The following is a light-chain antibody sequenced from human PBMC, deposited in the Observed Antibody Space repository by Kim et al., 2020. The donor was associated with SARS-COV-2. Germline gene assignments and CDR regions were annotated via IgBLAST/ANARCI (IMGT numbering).Light chain of an antibody. CDR1: SSDVGGYNY. V-gene: IGLV2-14*03. CDR2: DVS. J-gene: IGLJ2*01. Sequence: GQSFTFSCTGTSSDVGGYNYVSWYQQHPGKAPKLMIYDVSNRPSGVSNRFSGSKSGNTASLTISGLQAEDEADYYCSSYTSSSTWVFGGGTQLTVL. CDR3: SSYTSSSTWV.